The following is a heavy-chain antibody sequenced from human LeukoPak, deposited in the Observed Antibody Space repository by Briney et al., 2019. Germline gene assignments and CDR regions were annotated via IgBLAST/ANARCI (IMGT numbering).Heavy chain of an antibody. D-gene: IGHD3-10*01. V-gene: IGHV4-61*02. Sequence: SETLSLTCTVSGGSISSGSYYWSWIRQPAGKGLEWIGRIYTSGSTNYNPSLKSRVTISVDTSKNQFSLKLSSVTAADTAVYYCARATMVRGVKQASTNNWFDPWGQGTLVTVSS. J-gene: IGHJ5*02. CDR2: IYTSGST. CDR1: GGSISSGSYY. CDR3: ARATMVRGVKQASTNNWFDP.